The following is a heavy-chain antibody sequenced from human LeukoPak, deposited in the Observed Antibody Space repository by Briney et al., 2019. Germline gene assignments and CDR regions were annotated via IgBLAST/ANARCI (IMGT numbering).Heavy chain of an antibody. CDR2: VHSSGDI. D-gene: IGHD3-16*01. Sequence: SATLSLTCSVSGVSITSGSYYWGWIRQSAGKGLEWIGRVHSSGDIYHNVAFRSRAAVSGDATKNQFSLQLNSVTAADTAVYYCARGASPKDAVFFDYWGQGALITVSS. CDR1: GVSITSGSYY. V-gene: IGHV4-61*02. CDR3: ARGASPKDAVFFDY. J-gene: IGHJ4*02.